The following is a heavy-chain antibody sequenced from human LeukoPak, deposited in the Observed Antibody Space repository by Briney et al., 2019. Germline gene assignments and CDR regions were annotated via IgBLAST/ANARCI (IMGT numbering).Heavy chain of an antibody. Sequence: SGPTLVKPTQALALTCTFSGFSLTTTGVGVGWIRQSPGKALEWLALIYWDDDKRYSPSLKSRLTITKDTSKNQVVLTMTNMDPVDTATYYCAHSALAAAVGYWGQGTLVTVSS. CDR1: GFSLTTTGVG. CDR3: AHSALAAAVGY. CDR2: IYWDDDK. D-gene: IGHD6-13*01. V-gene: IGHV2-5*02. J-gene: IGHJ4*02.